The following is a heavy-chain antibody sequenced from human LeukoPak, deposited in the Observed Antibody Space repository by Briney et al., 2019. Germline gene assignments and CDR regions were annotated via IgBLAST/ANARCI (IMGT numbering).Heavy chain of an antibody. J-gene: IGHJ4*02. D-gene: IGHD6-13*01. CDR1: GGSISSYY. CDR3: ARGIAAAGVDY. Sequence: SETLSLTCTVSGGSISSYYWSWIRQPPGKGLEWIGYIYYSGSTNYNPSLKSRVTISVDTSKNQFSLRLSSVTAADTAVYYCARGIAAAGVDYWGQGTLVTVSS. V-gene: IGHV4-59*01. CDR2: IYYSGST.